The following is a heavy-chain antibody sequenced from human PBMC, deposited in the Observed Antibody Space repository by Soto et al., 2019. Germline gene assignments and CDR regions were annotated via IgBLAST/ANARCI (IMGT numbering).Heavy chain of an antibody. D-gene: IGHD6-19*01. CDR1: GGSISSSSYY. J-gene: IGHJ5*02. V-gene: IGHV4-39*01. CDR2: IYYSGST. CDR3: ARTRAVWFDP. Sequence: QLQLQESGPGLLKPSETLSLSYTVSGGSISSSSYYWGWIRQPPGKGLEWIGSIYYSGSTYYNPSLKSRVTISVDTSKNQFSLKLSSVSAADTAVYYCARTRAVWFDPWGQGTLVTVSS.